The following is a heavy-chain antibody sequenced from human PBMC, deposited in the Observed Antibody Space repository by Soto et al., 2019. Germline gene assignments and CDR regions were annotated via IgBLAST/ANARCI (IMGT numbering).Heavy chain of an antibody. CDR3: TRGWGSYDILTGYYFFDY. Sequence: TGGSLRLSCAASGFTSGFTFSSYSMNWVRQAPGKGLEWVGFIRSKAYGGTTEYAASVKGRFTISRDDSKSIAYLQMNSLKTEDTAVYYCTRGWGSYDILTGYYFFDYWGQGTLVTVSS. D-gene: IGHD3-9*01. J-gene: IGHJ4*02. V-gene: IGHV3-49*04. CDR2: IRSKAYGGTT. CDR1: GFTSGFTFSSYS.